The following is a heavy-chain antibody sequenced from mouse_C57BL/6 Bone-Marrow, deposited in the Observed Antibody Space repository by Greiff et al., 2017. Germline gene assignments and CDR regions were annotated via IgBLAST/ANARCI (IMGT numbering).Heavy chain of an antibody. CDR2: IYPGSGNT. J-gene: IGHJ2*01. Sequence: VQLKESGPELVKPGASVKISCKASGYSFTSYYIHWVKQRPGQGLEWIGWIYPGSGNTKYNEKFKGKATLTADTSSSTAYMQLSSLTSEDSAVYYCARLAYSDYWGQGTTLTVSS. CDR3: ARLAYSDY. CDR1: GYSFTSYY. V-gene: IGHV1-66*01.